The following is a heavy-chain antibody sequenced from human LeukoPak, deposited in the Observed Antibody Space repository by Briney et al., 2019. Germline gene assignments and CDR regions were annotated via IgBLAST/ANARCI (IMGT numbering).Heavy chain of an antibody. CDR1: GGSVRRSYYY. J-gene: IGHJ6*03. D-gene: IGHD5-18*01. Sequence: PSETLSLTCTVSGGSVRRSYYYWGFIRQPPGKGLEWIGSVYYNGSTYYNASLKSRLTMSADTSKNQFSLKLSSVTAADTAVYYCARVTDGYSHDSMVAIHLFPYYYYYMDVWGKGTTVTVSS. CDR3: ARVTDGYSHDSMVAIHLFPYYYYYMDV. CDR2: VYYNGST. V-gene: IGHV4-39*07.